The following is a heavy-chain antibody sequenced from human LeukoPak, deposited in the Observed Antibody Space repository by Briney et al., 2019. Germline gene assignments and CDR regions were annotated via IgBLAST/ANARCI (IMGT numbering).Heavy chain of an antibody. V-gene: IGHV3-49*04. CDR1: GFTFGDYA. CDR3: TRVSLVAASVFFDY. D-gene: IGHD2-15*01. J-gene: IGHJ4*02. CDR2: IRSKAYGGTT. Sequence: GGSLRLSCTASGFTFGDYAMSWVRQAPGKGLEWVSFIRSKAYGGTTEYAASVKGRFTISRDDSKSIAYLQMNSLKTEDTAVYYCTRVSLVAASVFFDYWGQGTLVTVPS.